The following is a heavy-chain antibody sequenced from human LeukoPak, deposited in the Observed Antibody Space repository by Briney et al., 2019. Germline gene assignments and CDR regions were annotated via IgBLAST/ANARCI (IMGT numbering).Heavy chain of an antibody. CDR1: GGSISSGDYY. CDR3: ARGAATTPHFDY. J-gene: IGHJ4*02. D-gene: IGHD5-12*01. Sequence: SETLSLTCTVSGGSISSGDYYWSWIRQPPGKGLEWIGYIYYSGSTYYNPSLKSRVTISVDTSKNQFSLKLSSVTAADTAVYYCARGAATTPHFDYWGQGTLVTVSS. V-gene: IGHV4-30-4*01. CDR2: IYYSGST.